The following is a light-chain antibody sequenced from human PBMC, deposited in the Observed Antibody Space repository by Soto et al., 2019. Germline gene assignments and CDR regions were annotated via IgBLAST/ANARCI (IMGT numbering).Light chain of an antibody. V-gene: IGLV2-14*01. J-gene: IGLJ1*01. CDR3: ASSTSDSLYV. CDR1: SSDVGGNKY. CDR2: KVT. Sequence: QSGLTQPASVSGSAGQSITISCTGTSSDVGGNKYVSWYQQYPGKVPKLLINKVTNRPSGVSYRFSGSKSGNTASLTISALLAEDEADYFCASSTSDSLYVFGTGTKVTVL.